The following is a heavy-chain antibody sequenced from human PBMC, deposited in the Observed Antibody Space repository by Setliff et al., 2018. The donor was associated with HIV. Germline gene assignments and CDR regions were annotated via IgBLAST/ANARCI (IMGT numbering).Heavy chain of an antibody. CDR1: GFTFSTFP. CDR3: ARVTSDSSGYYWGYYFDY. CDR2: ISSDGNDK. V-gene: IGHV3-30*04. D-gene: IGHD3-22*01. Sequence: GGSLKISCAASGFTFSTFPMHWLRQAPGKELEWVAVISSDGNDKYNADSVNGRFTISRDNSENTLYLQMNGLRSEDTAVYYCARVTSDSSGYYWGYYFDYWGQGTRVTV. J-gene: IGHJ4*02.